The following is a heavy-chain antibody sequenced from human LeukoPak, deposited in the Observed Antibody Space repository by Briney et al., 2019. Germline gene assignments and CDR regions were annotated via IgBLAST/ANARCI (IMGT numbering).Heavy chain of an antibody. D-gene: IGHD6-13*01. Sequence: GASVKVSCKASGYTFTGYYMHCVRQAPGQGLEWMGRIIPILGIANYAQKFQGRVTITADKSTSTAYMELSSLRSEDTAVYYCARDNGYSSSWYPGWGQGTLVTVSS. J-gene: IGHJ4*02. CDR3: ARDNGYSSSWYPG. V-gene: IGHV1-69*04. CDR1: GYTFTGYY. CDR2: IIPILGIA.